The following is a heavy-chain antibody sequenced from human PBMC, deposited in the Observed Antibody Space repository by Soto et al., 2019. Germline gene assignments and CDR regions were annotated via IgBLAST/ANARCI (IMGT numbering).Heavy chain of an antibody. V-gene: IGHV1-18*01. J-gene: IGHJ4*02. CDR1: GYTFTSDG. Sequence: QVHLVQSGAEVKKPGASVKVSCKASGYTFTSDGISWVRQAPGQGLEWMGWISAHNGNTDYAQRLQGSVIVTRDTSTRTAYMELRSLRSDDTAVYYCARGRYGDYWGQGALVTVSS. CDR2: ISAHNGNT. D-gene: IGHD1-1*01. CDR3: ARGRYGDY.